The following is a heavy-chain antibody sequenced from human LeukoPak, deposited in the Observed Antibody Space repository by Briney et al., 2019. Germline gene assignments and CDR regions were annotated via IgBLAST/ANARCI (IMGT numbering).Heavy chain of an antibody. V-gene: IGHV3-30*18. J-gene: IGHJ6*02. CDR1: GFTFSSYG. D-gene: IGHD2-2*01. CDR3: AKTSLCSSTSCRYYGMDV. Sequence: PGGSLRLSCAASGFTFSSYGMHWVRQAPGKGLEWVAVISYDGSNKYYADSVKGRFTISRGNSKNTLYLQMNSLRAEDTAVYYCAKTSLCSSTSCRYYGMDVWGQGTTVTVSS. CDR2: ISYDGSNK.